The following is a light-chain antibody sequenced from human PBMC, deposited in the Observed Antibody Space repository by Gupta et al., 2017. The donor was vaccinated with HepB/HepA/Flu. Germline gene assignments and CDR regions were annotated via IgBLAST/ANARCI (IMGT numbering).Light chain of an antibody. CDR1: QGISSY. V-gene: IGKV1-9*01. CDR3: QQRNSYLPFT. CDR2: AAS. Sequence: DIQLTQSPSFLSASVGDRVTSTCRASQGISSYLSWYQQKPGQAPKLLIYAASTWQSGVPSRFSGSGYGKEFTLTISSRQPEDFATYYYQQRNSYLPFTFGHGTKVDIK. J-gene: IGKJ3*01.